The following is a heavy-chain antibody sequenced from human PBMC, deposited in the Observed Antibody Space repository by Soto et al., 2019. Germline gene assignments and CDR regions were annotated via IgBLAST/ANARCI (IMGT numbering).Heavy chain of an antibody. V-gene: IGHV2-5*02. CDR3: AHKGPEDWPLDY. Sequence: QITLKESGPTLVRPTQPLTLTCAFSGFSLSTSGVGVGWIRQPPGKALEWLAVSYWDDSKHYSPSLRSRLTITKDTSKNQVVLTMTNMDPTGTGTYYCAHKGPEDWPLDYWGQGTLVTVSS. D-gene: IGHD3-9*01. CDR1: GFSLSTSGVG. CDR2: SYWDDSK. J-gene: IGHJ4*02.